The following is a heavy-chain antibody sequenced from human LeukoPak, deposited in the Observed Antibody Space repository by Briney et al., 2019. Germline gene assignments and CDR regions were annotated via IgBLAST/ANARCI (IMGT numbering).Heavy chain of an antibody. CDR3: ARDDKVEVVVVAATPDWFDP. D-gene: IGHD2-15*01. J-gene: IGHJ5*02. Sequence: ASVKVSCKASGYSFTGYYIHWVRQAPGQGLEWMGRISPYSGETKYGQNFQGRVTMTTDTSISTAYMELSRLISDDTAVYYCARDDKVEVVVVAATPDWFDPWGQGTLVTVSS. CDR2: ISPYSGET. V-gene: IGHV1-2*06. CDR1: GYSFTGYY.